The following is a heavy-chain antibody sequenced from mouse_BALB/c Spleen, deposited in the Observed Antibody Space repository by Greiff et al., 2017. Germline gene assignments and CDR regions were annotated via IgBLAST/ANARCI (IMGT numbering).Heavy chain of an antibody. V-gene: IGHV1-4*01. J-gene: IGHJ4*01. CDR3: ARSLDRYDCYAMDY. CDR1: GYTFTSYT. Sequence: QVQLQQSGAELARPGASVKMSCKASGYTFTSYTMHWVKQRPGQGLEWIGYINPSSGYTNYNQKFKDKATLTADKSSSTAYMQLSSLTSEDSAVYYCARSLDRYDCYAMDYWGQGTSVTVSS. D-gene: IGHD2-14*01. CDR2: INPSSGYT.